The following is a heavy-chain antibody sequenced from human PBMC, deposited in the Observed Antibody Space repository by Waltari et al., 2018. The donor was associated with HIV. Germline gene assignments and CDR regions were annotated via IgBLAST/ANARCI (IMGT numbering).Heavy chain of an antibody. J-gene: IGHJ5*02. V-gene: IGHV1-24*01. D-gene: IGHD3-10*01. CDR1: GYTLTELS. CDR2: LVPEVGEH. CDR3: ATETWVRGVKGGS. Sequence: QVQLVQSGAEVKKPGASVKVSCKVSGYTLTELSMHWVRQAPGKGLAWWGGLVPEVGEHVSAQNVQGRVPMTEDTSTDTAYMELSSLRSEDTAVYYCATETWVRGVKGGSWGQGTLVTVSS.